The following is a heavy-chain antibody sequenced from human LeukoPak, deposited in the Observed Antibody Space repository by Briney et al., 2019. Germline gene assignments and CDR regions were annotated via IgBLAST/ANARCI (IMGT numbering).Heavy chain of an antibody. Sequence: SETLSLTCAVYGGSFSGYYWSWIRQPPGKGLEWIGEINHSGSTNYNPSLKSRVTISVDTSKNQFSLKLSSVTAADTAVYYCARGITYYYGSGSPSRFFDYWGQGTLVTVSS. D-gene: IGHD3-10*01. CDR3: ARGITYYYGSGSPSRFFDY. CDR2: INHSGST. V-gene: IGHV4-34*01. CDR1: GGSFSGYY. J-gene: IGHJ4*02.